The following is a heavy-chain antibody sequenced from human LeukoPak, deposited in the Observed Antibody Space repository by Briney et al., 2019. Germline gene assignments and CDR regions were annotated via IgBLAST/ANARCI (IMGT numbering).Heavy chain of an antibody. CDR1: GGSFSGYY. CDR3: ARVQYCSSTSCP. V-gene: IGHV4-34*01. J-gene: IGHJ5*02. CDR2: INHSGST. D-gene: IGHD2-2*01. Sequence: SETLSLTCAVYGGSFSGYYWSWIRQPPGKGLEWIGEINHSGSTNYNPSLKSRVTISVDTSKNQFSLKLSSVTAADTAVYYCARVQYCSSTSCPWGQGTLVTVSS.